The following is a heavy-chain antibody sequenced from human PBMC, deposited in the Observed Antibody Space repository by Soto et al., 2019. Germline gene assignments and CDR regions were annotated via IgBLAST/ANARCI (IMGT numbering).Heavy chain of an antibody. V-gene: IGHV1-58*01. Sequence: QMQLVQSGPEVKKPGTSVKVSCKASGFTFTSSAVQWVRQARGQRLEWIGWIVVGSGNTNYEQKFQERVTITRDMSTSTAYMELSSLSSEDTAVYYCAADQQPELFDYCGQGTLVTVSS. J-gene: IGHJ4*02. CDR3: AADQQPELFDY. D-gene: IGHD1-7*01. CDR1: GFTFTSSA. CDR2: IVVGSGNT.